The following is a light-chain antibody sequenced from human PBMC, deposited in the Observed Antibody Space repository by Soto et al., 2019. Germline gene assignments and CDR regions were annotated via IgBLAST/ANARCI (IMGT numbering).Light chain of an antibody. CDR3: MQGTRWLGT. V-gene: IGKV2D-30*01. J-gene: IGKJ1*01. CDR1: QSLVYNDGNTY. Sequence: DDVMTQSPLSLPVTLGQPASISCRSSQSLVYNDGNTYLDWFQQRPGKSPRRLIYEVSNWDSGVTDRFSGSGSGTDFTLKISRVEAEDVGVYYCMQGTRWLGTFGQGTKVEIK. CDR2: EVS.